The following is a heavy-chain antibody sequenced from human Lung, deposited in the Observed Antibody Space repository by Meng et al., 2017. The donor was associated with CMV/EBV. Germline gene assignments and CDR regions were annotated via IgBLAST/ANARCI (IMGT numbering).Heavy chain of an antibody. D-gene: IGHD1-26*01. CDR1: GFTFSNYG. CDR3: AKDIGWDLRLMDH. Sequence: GGSLRLXCAACGFTFSNYGMHWVRQTPGKGLQWVAFIGHDGNKTFYADSVRGRFTIYRDNSKNTLLLRMNSLRAEDTAFYYCAKDIGWDLRLMDHWGQGALVTVSS. J-gene: IGHJ4*02. V-gene: IGHV3-30*02. CDR2: IGHDGNKT.